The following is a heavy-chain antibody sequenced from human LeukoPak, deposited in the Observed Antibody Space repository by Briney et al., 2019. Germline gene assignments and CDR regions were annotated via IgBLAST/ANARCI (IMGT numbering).Heavy chain of an antibody. J-gene: IGHJ4*02. CDR2: ISDGGVT. Sequence: PSETLFLTCNVSGGSISTYYWSWIRQPPGKGLEWIGYISDGGVTSYNPSLKGRVTISVDSPKNRFSLRLTSLTAVDTALYYCARHGGTLDYFDYWGPGSLVTVSS. V-gene: IGHV4-59*08. CDR1: GGSISTYY. D-gene: IGHD1-26*01. CDR3: ARHGGTLDYFDY.